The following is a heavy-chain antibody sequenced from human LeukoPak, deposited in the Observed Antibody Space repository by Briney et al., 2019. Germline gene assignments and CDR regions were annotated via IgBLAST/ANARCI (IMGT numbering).Heavy chain of an antibody. D-gene: IGHD5-18*01. V-gene: IGHV4-30-4*07. CDR2: IYYSGST. CDR3: ARDSNYPYSLHQGPIERCYM. Sequence: SETLSLTCAVSGGSISSGGYSWSWIRQPPGKGLEWIGSIYYSGSTYYNPSLKSRVTISVDTSKNQFSLKLSSVTAADTAVYYCARDSNYPYSLHQGPIERCYM. CDR1: GGSISSGGYS. J-gene: IGHJ6*03.